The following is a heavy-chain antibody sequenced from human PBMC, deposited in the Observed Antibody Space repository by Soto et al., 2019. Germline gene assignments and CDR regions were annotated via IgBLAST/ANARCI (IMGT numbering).Heavy chain of an antibody. D-gene: IGHD6-19*01. CDR3: ARGWLPYFDS. J-gene: IGHJ4*02. CDR2: MHHSGSS. CDR1: GGSITSGGYF. Sequence: PSETLSLTCSVSGGSITSGGYFWGWVRQLPGKGLEWIGYMHHSGSSHYNPSLKSRLTISLDTSKNLFSLKLDSATAADTAVYYCARGWLPYFDSWGQGTLVTVSS. V-gene: IGHV4-31*03.